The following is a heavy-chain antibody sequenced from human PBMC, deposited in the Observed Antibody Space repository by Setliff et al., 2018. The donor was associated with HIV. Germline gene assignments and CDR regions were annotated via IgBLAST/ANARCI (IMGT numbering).Heavy chain of an antibody. CDR3: ARTKGGSKHGSFWDS. V-gene: IGHV4-39*07. CDR1: GGSISSSSYY. D-gene: IGHD3-10*01. CDR2: IYYSEST. J-gene: IGHJ5*02. Sequence: PSETLSLTCTVSGGSISSSSYYWGWIRQPPGKGLEWIGSIYYSESTSYNPSLKSRVTISVDTSKNQFSLKLASVTVADTAVYYCARTKGGSKHGSFWDSWGQGILVTVSS.